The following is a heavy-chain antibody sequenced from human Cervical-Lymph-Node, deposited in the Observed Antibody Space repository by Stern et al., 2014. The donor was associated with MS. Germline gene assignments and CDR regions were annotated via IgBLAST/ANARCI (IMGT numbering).Heavy chain of an antibody. CDR2: IRDSVFYT. CDR1: GFTFSTYA. CDR3: AKDLGRGVVVVPLYGLDV. D-gene: IGHD2-2*01. J-gene: IGHJ6*02. V-gene: IGHV3-23*04. Sequence: EVQLVESGGGLVQPGGSLRLSCAASGFTFSTYAFSWVRQAPGKGLEWVSSIRDSVFYTSYADSLKGRFTISRDNSKSMLYLEMQSLRAEDTAVYHCAKDLGRGVVVVPLYGLDVWGQGTTVTVSS.